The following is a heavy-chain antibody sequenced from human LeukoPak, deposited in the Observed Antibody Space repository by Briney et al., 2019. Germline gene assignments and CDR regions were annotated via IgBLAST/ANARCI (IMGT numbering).Heavy chain of an antibody. CDR1: GFTFSSYS. J-gene: IGHJ4*02. CDR3: ARDPLSGYDFNPYFDY. V-gene: IGHV3-21*01. CDR2: ISSSSSYI. D-gene: IGHD5-12*01. Sequence: GGSLRLSCAASGFTFSSYSMNWVRQAPGKGLEWVSSISSSSSYIYYADSVKGRFIISRDNAKNSLYLQMNSLRAEDTAVYYCARDPLSGYDFNPYFDYWGQGTLVTVSS.